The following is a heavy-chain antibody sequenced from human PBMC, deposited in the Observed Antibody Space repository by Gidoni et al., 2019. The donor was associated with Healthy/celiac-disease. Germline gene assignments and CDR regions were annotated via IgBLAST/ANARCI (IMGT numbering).Heavy chain of an antibody. J-gene: IGHJ4*02. Sequence: QVQLQQWGAGLLKPSETLSLTCAVYGVSFSGYYWSWIRQPPGKGLEWIGEINHSGSTNYTPSLKSRVTISVDTSKNQFSLKLSSVTAADTAVYYCATLYYYDSGDYWGQGTLVTVSS. CDR2: INHSGST. D-gene: IGHD3-22*01. CDR1: GVSFSGYY. CDR3: ATLYYYDSGDY. V-gene: IGHV4-34*01.